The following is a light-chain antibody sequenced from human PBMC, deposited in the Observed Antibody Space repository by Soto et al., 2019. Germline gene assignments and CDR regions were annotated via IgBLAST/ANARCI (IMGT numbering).Light chain of an antibody. CDR2: GNN. Sequence: QSVLTQPPSASGAPGQRVTISCTGSSSNIGAGYDAHWYQQVPGTTPKYLISGNNDRPSGVPDRFSGSKSGTSASLAITGLHAEDEGDYSCQAYDTSLRAWVFGGGTKLTVL. CDR1: SSNIGAGYD. V-gene: IGLV1-40*01. CDR3: QAYDTSLRAWV. J-gene: IGLJ3*02.